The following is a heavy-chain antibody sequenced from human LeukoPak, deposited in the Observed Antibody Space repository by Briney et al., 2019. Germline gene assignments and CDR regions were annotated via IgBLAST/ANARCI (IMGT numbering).Heavy chain of an antibody. Sequence: GGSLRLSCAASGFTFSSYSMNWVRQAPGKGLEWVSSISSSSSYIYYADSVKGRFTISRDNSKNTLYLQMNSLRAEDTAVYYCAKTYSSSWYGMDVWGQGTTVTVSS. J-gene: IGHJ6*02. CDR3: AKTYSSSWYGMDV. D-gene: IGHD6-13*01. CDR2: ISSSSSYI. CDR1: GFTFSSYS. V-gene: IGHV3-21*01.